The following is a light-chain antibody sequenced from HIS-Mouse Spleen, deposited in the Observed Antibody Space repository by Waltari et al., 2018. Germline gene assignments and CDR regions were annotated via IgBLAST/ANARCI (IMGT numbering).Light chain of an antibody. V-gene: IGLV2-23*01. Sequence: QSALTQPASVSVSPGQPIIISCTGPTSDVGSYNLVSWYQQHPGKAPKLMIYEGSKPPSGVSNRFSGSKSGNTASLTISGLQAEDEADYYCCSYAGSSTWVFGGGTKLTVL. J-gene: IGLJ3*02. CDR1: TSDVGSYNL. CDR2: EGS. CDR3: CSYAGSSTWV.